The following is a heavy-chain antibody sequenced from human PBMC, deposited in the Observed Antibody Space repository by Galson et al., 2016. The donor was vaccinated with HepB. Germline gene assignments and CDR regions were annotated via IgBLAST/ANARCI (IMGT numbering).Heavy chain of an antibody. J-gene: IGHJ6*02. Sequence: SLRLSCAVSGFSISSYSMSWVRQAPGKGLEWVSSIWSGTDYIYYAVSLKGRFTSSRDNSKNSLHVEMNSLRADDTAIYFCTRDIVVLPAAIIDDYYYGLDAWGQGTTVTVSS. V-gene: IGHV3-21*01. CDR2: IWSGTDYI. CDR3: TRDIVVLPAAIIDDYYYGLDA. D-gene: IGHD2-2*02. CDR1: GFSISSYS.